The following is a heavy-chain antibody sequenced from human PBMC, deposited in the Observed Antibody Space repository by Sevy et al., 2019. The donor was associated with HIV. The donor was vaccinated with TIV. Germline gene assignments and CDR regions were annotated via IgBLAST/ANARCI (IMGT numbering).Heavy chain of an antibody. Sequence: GGSLRLSCAASGFTFSSYSMNWVRQAPGKGLEWVSSISSSSSYIYYADSVKGRFTISRDNAKNSLYLQMNSLRAEDTAVYYCARDLGYYDGSGYRGIDYWGQGTLVTVSS. CDR3: ARDLGYYDGSGYRGIDY. CDR1: GFTFSSYS. D-gene: IGHD3-22*01. V-gene: IGHV3-21*01. J-gene: IGHJ4*02. CDR2: ISSSSSYI.